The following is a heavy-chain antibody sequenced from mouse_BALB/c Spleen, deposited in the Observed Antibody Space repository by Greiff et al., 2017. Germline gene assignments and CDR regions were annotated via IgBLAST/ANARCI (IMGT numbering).Heavy chain of an antibody. CDR1: GFTFSDYY. Sequence: EVKLVESGGGLVKPGGSLKLSCAASGFTFSDYYMYWVRQTPEKRLEWVATISDGGSYTYYPDSVKGRFTISRDNAKNNLYLQMSSLKSEDTAMYYCARDRGYYGNHGAMDYWGQGTSVTVSS. V-gene: IGHV5-4*02. J-gene: IGHJ4*01. CDR3: ARDRGYYGNHGAMDY. D-gene: IGHD2-1*01. CDR2: ISDGGSYT.